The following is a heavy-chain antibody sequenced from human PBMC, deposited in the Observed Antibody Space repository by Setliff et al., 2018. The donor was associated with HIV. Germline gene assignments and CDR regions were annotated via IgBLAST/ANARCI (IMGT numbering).Heavy chain of an antibody. CDR2: IIRKTEVGTT. CDR1: GFTFTNAW. D-gene: IGHD3-22*01. J-gene: IGHJ3*02. V-gene: IGHV3-15*01. CDR3: TTDLYDRSGYFQHNAFDI. Sequence: GGSLRLSCATSGFTFTNAWMYWVRQAPGKGPEWIGRIIRKTEVGTTDLAAPVKGRFTISRDDSDKTLYLQMNSLETEDTAMYYCTTDLYDRSGYFQHNAFDIWGQGTMVTVSS.